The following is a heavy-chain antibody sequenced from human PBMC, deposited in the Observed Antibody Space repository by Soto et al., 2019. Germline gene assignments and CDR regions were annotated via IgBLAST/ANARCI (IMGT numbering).Heavy chain of an antibody. J-gene: IGHJ6*02. CDR3: ATTARGTNYLFYGMDV. CDR2: ISYDGATQ. CDR1: GLTFNTSG. D-gene: IGHD3-16*01. Sequence: SLRLSCEVSGLTFNTSGMHWVRQAPGKGLEWLAVISYDGATQYYGDTVKGRFTISRDNSKNTLFLHMGRLRAEDTAMYYCATTARGTNYLFYGMDVWGLGTTVTVSS. V-gene: IGHV3-30*03.